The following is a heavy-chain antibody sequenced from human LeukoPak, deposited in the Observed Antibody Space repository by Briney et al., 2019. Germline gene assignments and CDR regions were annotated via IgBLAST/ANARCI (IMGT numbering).Heavy chain of an antibody. CDR3: TGEVVVAASPVDY. Sequence: GGSLRLSCAASGFTFSNAWMSWVRQAPGKGLEWVGRIKSKTDGGTTDYAAPVKGRFTISRDDSKNTLYLQMNSLKTEDTAVYYCTGEVVVAASPVDYWGQGTLVTVSS. V-gene: IGHV3-15*01. CDR1: GFTFSNAW. D-gene: IGHD2-15*01. J-gene: IGHJ4*02. CDR2: IKSKTDGGTT.